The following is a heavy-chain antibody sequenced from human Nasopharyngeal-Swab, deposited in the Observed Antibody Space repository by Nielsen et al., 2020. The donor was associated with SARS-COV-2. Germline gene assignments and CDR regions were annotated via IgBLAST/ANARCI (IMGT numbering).Heavy chain of an antibody. V-gene: IGHV1-8*01. D-gene: IGHD3-22*01. Sequence: WVRQAPGQGLEWMGWMNPNSGNTGYAQKFQGRVTMTRNTSISTAYMELSSLRSKDTAVYYCARATNLITMIVVVIPGRGPLDYWGQGTLVTVSS. CDR2: MNPNSGNT. CDR3: ARATNLITMIVVVIPGRGPLDY. J-gene: IGHJ4*02.